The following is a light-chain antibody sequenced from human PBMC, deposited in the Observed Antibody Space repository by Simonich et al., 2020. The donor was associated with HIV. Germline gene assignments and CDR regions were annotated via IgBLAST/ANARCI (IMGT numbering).Light chain of an antibody. CDR3: SSYTSSSTWV. CDR2: DVS. CDR1: SSDVDGYNY. V-gene: IGLV2-14*01. Sequence: QSALTQPASVSGSPGQSITIPCTGTSSDVDGYNYVSWYQQHPGKAPKLMIYDVSDRPSGVSNRFSGSKSGNTASLTISGLQAEDEADYYCSSYTSSSTWVFGGGTKLTVL. J-gene: IGLJ3*02.